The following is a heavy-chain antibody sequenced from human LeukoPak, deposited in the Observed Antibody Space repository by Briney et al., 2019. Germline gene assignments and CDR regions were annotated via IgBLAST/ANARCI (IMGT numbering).Heavy chain of an antibody. Sequence: GGSLRLSCAASGFTFRSYSMNWLRQAPGKGLEWVSSISSTSSYIYYADSVKGRFTISRDNAKNSLYLQMNSLTAEDTAVYYCARASSGWAVDLYYFDYWGQGTLVTVSS. CDR3: ARASSGWAVDLYYFDY. CDR1: GFTFRSYS. J-gene: IGHJ4*02. CDR2: ISSTSSYI. V-gene: IGHV3-21*01. D-gene: IGHD6-19*01.